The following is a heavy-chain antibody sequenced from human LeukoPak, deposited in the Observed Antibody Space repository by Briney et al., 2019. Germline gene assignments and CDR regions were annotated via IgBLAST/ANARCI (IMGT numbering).Heavy chain of an antibody. J-gene: IGHJ4*02. D-gene: IGHD1-26*01. CDR3: TRGRIGGGYFSRVEGCYFDF. CDR1: TGSFSDYY. V-gene: IGHV4-34*01. Sequence: SETLSLTCAVYTGSFSDYYWTWVRQAPGKGLEWLGEISHSGKSYSNPSLNGRATLSIDTSKNQFSLNLRSVTAADTAVYCCTRGRIGGGYFSRVEGCYFDFWGQGTLVTVSS. CDR2: ISHSGKS.